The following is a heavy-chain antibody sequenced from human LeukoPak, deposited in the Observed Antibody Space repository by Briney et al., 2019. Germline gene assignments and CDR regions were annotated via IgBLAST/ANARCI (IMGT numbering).Heavy chain of an antibody. CDR3: ARDRDYGGNSRGGAFDI. J-gene: IGHJ3*02. D-gene: IGHD4-23*01. CDR1: GYTFTSYG. V-gene: IGHV1-18*01. CDR2: ISAYNGNT. Sequence: ASVKVSCKASGYTFTSYGISWVRQAPGQGLEWMGWISAYNGNTNYAQKLQGRVTMTTDTSTSTAYMELRSLRSDDTAVYYCARDRDYGGNSRGGAFDIWGQGTMVTVSS.